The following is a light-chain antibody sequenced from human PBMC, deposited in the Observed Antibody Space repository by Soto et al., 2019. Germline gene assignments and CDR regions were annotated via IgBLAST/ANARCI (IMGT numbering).Light chain of an antibody. CDR2: EVN. V-gene: IGLV2-8*01. J-gene: IGLJ1*01. CDR3: SSYTSSSTLYV. Sequence: QSVLTQPPSASGSPGQSVAISCTGTSSDVGGYNYVSWYQQHPGKAPKLMIYEVNKRPSGVPDRFSGSKSGSTASLTVSGLQAEDEADYYCSSYTSSSTLYVFGTGTKVTVL. CDR1: SSDVGGYNY.